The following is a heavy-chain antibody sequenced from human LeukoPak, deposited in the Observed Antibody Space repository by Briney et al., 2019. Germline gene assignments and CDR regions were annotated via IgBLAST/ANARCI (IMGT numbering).Heavy chain of an antibody. CDR1: GGSISSYY. J-gene: IGHJ6*02. CDR2: IYYSRGT. D-gene: IGHD1-1*01. Sequence: SETLSLTCTVSGGSISSYYWSWIRQPPGQGLEWIGYIYYSRGTMYNPSLKSRVTISIDTSQNHLSLKVSSVTAADTAVYYCARHDDIPIFRNGLDVWGQGTTATVSS. CDR3: ARHDDIPIFRNGLDV. V-gene: IGHV4-59*08.